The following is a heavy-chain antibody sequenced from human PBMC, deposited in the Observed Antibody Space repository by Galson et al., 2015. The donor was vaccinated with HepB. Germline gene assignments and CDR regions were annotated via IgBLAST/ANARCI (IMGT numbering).Heavy chain of an antibody. V-gene: IGHV4-59*01. Sequence: ETLSLTCTVSGGSISSYYWSWIRQPPGKGLEWIGYIYYSGSTNYNPSLKSRVTISVDTSKSQFSLKLSSVTAADTAVYYCAWGGYPGHAFDIWGQGTMVTVSS. CDR3: AWGGYPGHAFDI. J-gene: IGHJ3*02. CDR2: IYYSGST. D-gene: IGHD3-16*02. CDR1: GGSISSYY.